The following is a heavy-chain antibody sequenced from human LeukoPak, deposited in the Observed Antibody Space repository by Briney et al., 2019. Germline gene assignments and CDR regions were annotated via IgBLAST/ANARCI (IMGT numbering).Heavy chain of an antibody. CDR1: GGSFSGYY. J-gene: IGHJ4*02. CDR2: INHSGST. CDR3: ARAKRIQLWFFLFDY. V-gene: IGHV4-34*01. D-gene: IGHD5-18*01. Sequence: SETLSLTCAVYGGSFSGYYWSWIRQPPGKGLEWIGEINHSGSTNYNPSLKSRVTISVDTSKNQFSLKLSSVTAADTAVYYCARAKRIQLWFFLFDYGGQGTLVTVSS.